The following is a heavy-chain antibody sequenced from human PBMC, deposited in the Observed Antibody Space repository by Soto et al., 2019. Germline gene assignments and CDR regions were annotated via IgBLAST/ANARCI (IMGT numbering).Heavy chain of an antibody. CDR1: GYTLTGYY. CDR3: ARASIRGYCSSTSCYQNY. CDR2: INPNSGGT. D-gene: IGHD2-2*01. V-gene: IGHV1-2*02. Sequence: GVSVNLSRKAAGYTLTGYYMHWVRQGTGQGLEWVGWINPNSGGTNYAQKFQGRVTMTRDTSISTAYMELSRLRSDDTAVYYCARASIRGYCSSTSCYQNYWGEGTLVTVSS. J-gene: IGHJ4*02.